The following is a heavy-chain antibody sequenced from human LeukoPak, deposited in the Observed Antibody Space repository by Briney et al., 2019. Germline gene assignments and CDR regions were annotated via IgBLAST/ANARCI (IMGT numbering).Heavy chain of an antibody. Sequence: SETLSLTCAVYGGSFSGYYWSWIRQPPGKGLEWIGEINHSGSTNYNPSLKSRVTISVDTSKNQFSLKLSSVTAADTAVYYCARLQAYCSSRCYYYYGMDVWGQGTTVTVSS. V-gene: IGHV4-34*01. CDR1: GGSFSGYY. CDR2: INHSGST. CDR3: ARLQAYCSSRCYYYYGMDV. D-gene: IGHD2-2*01. J-gene: IGHJ6*02.